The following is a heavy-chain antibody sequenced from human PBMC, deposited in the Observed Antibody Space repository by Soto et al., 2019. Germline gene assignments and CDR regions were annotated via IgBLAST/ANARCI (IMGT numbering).Heavy chain of an antibody. J-gene: IGHJ3*02. CDR1: GYTFISYG. V-gene: IGHV1-18*01. D-gene: IGHD6-19*01. CDR2: ISPYNGNT. CDR3: ARVFQKWRVDAFDI. Sequence: QVQLAQSGGEVKKPGASVRVSCKASGYTFISYGISWVRQAPGQGLEWMGWISPYNGNTNYAQSFQGRVSMSTDTATSTAYMELRSLRSDDTAVYYCARVFQKWRVDAFDIWGQGTMVTVSS.